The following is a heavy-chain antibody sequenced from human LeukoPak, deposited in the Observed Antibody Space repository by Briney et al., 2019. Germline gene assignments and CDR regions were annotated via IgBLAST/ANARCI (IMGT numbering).Heavy chain of an antibody. CDR1: GFTFNKSW. CDR3: ARDVYGGTDY. D-gene: IGHD4-23*01. V-gene: IGHV3-7*01. J-gene: IGHJ4*02. CDR2: IKQDGSEK. Sequence: GGSLRLSCAASGFTFNKSWMNWVRQAPGKGLEWVANIKQDGSEKCYVDSVKGRFTISRDNAKNSLYLQMNSLRAEDTAVYYCARDVYGGTDYWGQGTLVTVSS.